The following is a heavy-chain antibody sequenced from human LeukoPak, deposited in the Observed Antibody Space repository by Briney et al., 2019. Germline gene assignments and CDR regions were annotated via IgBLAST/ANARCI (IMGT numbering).Heavy chain of an antibody. CDR1: VYTFTSYG. D-gene: IGHD2-2*01. J-gene: IGHJ4*02. V-gene: IGHV1-18*01. Sequence: ASVKVSCKASVYTFTSYGISWVRQAPGQGLEWMGWISAYNGNTDYAQKLQGRVTMTTDTSTSTAYMELRSLRSDDTAVYYCARQEYCSSTSCYLGYFDYWGQGTLVTVSS. CDR3: ARQEYCSSTSCYLGYFDY. CDR2: ISAYNGNT.